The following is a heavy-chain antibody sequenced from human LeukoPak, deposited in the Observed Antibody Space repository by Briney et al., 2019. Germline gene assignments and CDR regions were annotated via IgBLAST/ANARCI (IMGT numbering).Heavy chain of an antibody. CDR1: GYRFTSYW. J-gene: IGHJ4*02. CDR2: IYPGDSDT. V-gene: IGHV5-51*01. D-gene: IGHD2-2*01. CDR3: ATSQGTSGWAYYFDY. Sequence: GESLKISCKGSGYRFTSYWIGWVRQMPGKGLEWMGIIYPGDSDTRYSPSFQGQVTISADKSISTAYLQWSSLKASDTATYYCATSQGTSGWAYYFDYWGQGTLITVSS.